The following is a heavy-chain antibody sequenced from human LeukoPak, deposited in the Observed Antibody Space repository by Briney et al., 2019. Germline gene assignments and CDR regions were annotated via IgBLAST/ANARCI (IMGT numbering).Heavy chain of an antibody. CDR2: ISAYNGNT. Sequence: ASVKVSCKASGYTFTSYGISWVRQAPGQGLEWMGWISAYNGNTNYAQKLQGRVTMTTDTSTSTAYMELRSLRSDDTAVYYCARDSSSVGQWLVVGGADAFDIWGQGTMVTVSS. J-gene: IGHJ3*02. CDR3: ARDSSSVGQWLVVGGADAFDI. V-gene: IGHV1-18*01. D-gene: IGHD6-19*01. CDR1: GYTFTSYG.